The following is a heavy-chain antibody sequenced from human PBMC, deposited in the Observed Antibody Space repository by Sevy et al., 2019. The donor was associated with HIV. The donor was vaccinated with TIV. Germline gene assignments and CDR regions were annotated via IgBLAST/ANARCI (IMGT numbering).Heavy chain of an antibody. D-gene: IGHD6-13*01. J-gene: IGHJ5*02. Sequence: GGSLRLSCAASGFTFSSYSMNWVRQAPGKGLEWVSYISSSSTIYYADSVKGRFTISRDNAKNSLYLQMNSLRDEDTAVYYCARDRSIAAAAKKWFDPWGQGTLVTVSS. CDR2: ISSSSTI. CDR3: ARDRSIAAAAKKWFDP. CDR1: GFTFSSYS. V-gene: IGHV3-48*02.